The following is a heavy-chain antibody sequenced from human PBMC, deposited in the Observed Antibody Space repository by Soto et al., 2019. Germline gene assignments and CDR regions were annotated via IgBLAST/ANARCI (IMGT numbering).Heavy chain of an antibody. J-gene: IGHJ6*02. CDR3: AREVLVDYYYHYGMDV. CDR2: IYYSGST. CDR1: GGSISSSSYY. V-gene: IGHV4-39*02. Sequence: QLQLQESGPGLVKPSETLSLTCTVSGGSISSSSYYWGWIRQPPGKGLEWIGSIYYSGSTYYNPSLKSRVTISVDTSKNQFSLKLSSVTAADTAVYYCAREVLVDYYYHYGMDVWGQGTTVTVSS.